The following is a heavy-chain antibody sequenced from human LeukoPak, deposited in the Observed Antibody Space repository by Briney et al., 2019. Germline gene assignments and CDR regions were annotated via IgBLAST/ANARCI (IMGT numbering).Heavy chain of an antibody. V-gene: IGHV4-59*01. CDR3: ARDRSDYYDSSGYGGYFDY. D-gene: IGHD3-22*01. Sequence: SETLSLTCTVSGGSISSYYWSWIRQPPGKGLEWIGYIYYSGSTNYNPSLKSRVTISVGTSKNQFSLKLSSVTAADTAVYYCARDRSDYYDSSGYGGYFDYWGQGTLVTVSS. CDR1: GGSISSYY. J-gene: IGHJ4*02. CDR2: IYYSGST.